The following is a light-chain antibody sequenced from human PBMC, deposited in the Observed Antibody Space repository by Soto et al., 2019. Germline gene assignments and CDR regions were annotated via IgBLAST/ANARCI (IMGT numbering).Light chain of an antibody. CDR2: GAS. CDR1: QSISTW. Sequence: DIQMTQSPSTLSASVGDRVTITCRASQSISTWVAWYQQKPGKAPKFLISGASNLEGGVPARFSGSGSGTEFTLTISSLQPDDLATYYCQQYKTYPLYTFGQGTKLEIK. CDR3: QQYKTYPLYT. V-gene: IGKV1-5*01. J-gene: IGKJ2*01.